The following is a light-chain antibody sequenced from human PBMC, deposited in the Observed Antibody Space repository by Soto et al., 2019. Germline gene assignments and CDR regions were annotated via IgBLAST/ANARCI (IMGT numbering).Light chain of an antibody. CDR2: AAS. J-gene: IGKJ2*01. V-gene: IGKV1-39*01. Sequence: DIQMTQSPSSLSASVGDRVTIPCRASQSIGKYLSWFQQKPGKAPKLLIYAASTLQSGFPSRFSGSGSGTDFTLTINSLQPEDFGTYCCQQSYSRPPTFGQGTTLQIK. CDR1: QSIGKY. CDR3: QQSYSRPPT.